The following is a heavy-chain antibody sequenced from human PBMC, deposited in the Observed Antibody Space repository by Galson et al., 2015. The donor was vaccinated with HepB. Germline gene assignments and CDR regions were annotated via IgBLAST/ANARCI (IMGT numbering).Heavy chain of an antibody. CDR3: TRRVSGVADS. V-gene: IGHV3-74*01. CDR1: GFPFNRFW. D-gene: IGHD3-3*01. Sequence: SLRLSCAASGFPFNRFWMHWVRQAPGKGLVWVSRINNDGTSTDYADSVKGRVTISRDFAKNTLYLQMDSLRADDTAVYYRTRRVSGVADSWGQGTLVTVSS. J-gene: IGHJ4*02. CDR2: INNDGTST.